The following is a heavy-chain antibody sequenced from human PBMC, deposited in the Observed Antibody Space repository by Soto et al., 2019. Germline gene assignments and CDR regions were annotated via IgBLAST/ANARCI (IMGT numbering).Heavy chain of an antibody. CDR3: ASGVGQLVLAY. J-gene: IGHJ4*01. CDR1: GFTFSSYG. Sequence: QVQLVESGGGVVQPGRSLRLSCAASGFTFSSYGMHWVRQAPGKGLEWVAVIWYDGSNKYYADSVKGRFTISRDNSKNPLYLQMNTLSAEDTAVFYFASGVGQLVLAYWGHGTLVTVSS. D-gene: IGHD6-6*01. CDR2: IWYDGSNK. V-gene: IGHV3-33*01.